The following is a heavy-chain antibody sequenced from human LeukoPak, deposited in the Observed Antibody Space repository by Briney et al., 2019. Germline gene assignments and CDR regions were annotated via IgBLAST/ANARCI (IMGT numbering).Heavy chain of an antibody. CDR3: AKDQPYRYYMDV. Sequence: PGGSLRLSCAASGFTFSTYAMIWVRQAPGKGLEWVSSITAGGGSTYNADSVKGRFTISRDNSKNTLDLQMNSLRAEDTAVYYCAKDQPYRYYMDVWGKGTTVTVSS. J-gene: IGHJ6*03. CDR1: GFTFSTYA. V-gene: IGHV3-23*01. CDR2: ITAGGGST.